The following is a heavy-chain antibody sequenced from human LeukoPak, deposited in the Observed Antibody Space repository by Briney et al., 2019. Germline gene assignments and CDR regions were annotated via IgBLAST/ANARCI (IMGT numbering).Heavy chain of an antibody. CDR3: AREQSFKPSRYCSSTSCYADGESDY. Sequence: GGSLRLSCAASGFTFSSYSMNWVRQAPGKGLEWVSSISSSSSYIYYADSVKGRFTISRDNAKNSLYLQMNSLRGEDTAVYYCAREQSFKPSRYCSSTSCYADGESDYGGQGTLVTVSA. V-gene: IGHV3-21*01. D-gene: IGHD2-2*01. CDR1: GFTFSSYS. CDR2: ISSSSSYI. J-gene: IGHJ4*02.